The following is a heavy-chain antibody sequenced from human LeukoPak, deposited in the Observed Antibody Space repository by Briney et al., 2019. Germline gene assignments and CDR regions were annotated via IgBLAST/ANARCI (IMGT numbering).Heavy chain of an antibody. CDR3: AKIPRGGHMDV. V-gene: IGHV3-23*01. Sequence: PGGSLRLSCAASGFTFSSYTMNWVRQAPGKGLECVSHISSSGDSTYYADSVKGRFTISRDNSKSTLYLQMNSLRAEDTAVYYCAKIPRGGHMDVWGKGTTVTVSS. CDR2: ISSSGDST. J-gene: IGHJ6*03. CDR1: GFTFSSYT. D-gene: IGHD2-15*01.